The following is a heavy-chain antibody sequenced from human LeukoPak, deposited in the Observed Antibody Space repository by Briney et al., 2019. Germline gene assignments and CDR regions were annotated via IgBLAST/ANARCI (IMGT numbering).Heavy chain of an antibody. Sequence: ASETLSLTCAVYGGSFSGYYWSWIRQPPGKGLEWIGYIYYSGSTNYNPSLKSRVTISVDTSKNQFSLKLSSVTAADTAVYYCALGSRIFDYWGQGTLVTVSS. CDR2: IYYSGST. CDR3: ALGSRIFDY. V-gene: IGHV4-59*01. J-gene: IGHJ4*02. CDR1: GGSFSGYY. D-gene: IGHD5/OR15-5a*01.